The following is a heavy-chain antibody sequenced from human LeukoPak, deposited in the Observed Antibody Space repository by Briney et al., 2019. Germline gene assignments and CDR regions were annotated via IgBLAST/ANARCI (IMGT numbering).Heavy chain of an antibody. D-gene: IGHD5-12*01. CDR3: ARDRGVAAHLDY. CDR1: GFTFSSYW. V-gene: IGHV3-33*08. J-gene: IGHJ4*02. Sequence: GGSLRLSCAASGFTFSSYWMHWVRQAPGKGLEWVAVIWFDGNNTYYADSVRGRFTISRDNSKNTLYLQMSSLRAEDTAVYYCARDRGVAAHLDYWGQGTLVTVSS. CDR2: IWFDGNNT.